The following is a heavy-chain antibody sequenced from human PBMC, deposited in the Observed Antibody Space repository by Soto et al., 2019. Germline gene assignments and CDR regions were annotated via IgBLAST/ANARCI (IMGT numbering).Heavy chain of an antibody. V-gene: IGHV3-23*01. J-gene: IGHJ4*02. D-gene: IGHD2-2*01. Sequence: EVQLLESGGGLVQPGGSLRLSCAASRFTFSSYPMCWVCQAPGKGLEWVSSIRVSGGSTYYSDSVKGRFTITRDNSKNTLYLQMNSLRAADTAVYYCAKDGYSITRNKPLDYWGQGTLVTVSS. CDR1: RFTFSSYP. CDR3: AKDGYSITRNKPLDY. CDR2: IRVSGGST.